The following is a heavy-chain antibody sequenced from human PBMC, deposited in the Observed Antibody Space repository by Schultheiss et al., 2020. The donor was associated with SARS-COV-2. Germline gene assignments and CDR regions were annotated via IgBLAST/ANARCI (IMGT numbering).Heavy chain of an antibody. Sequence: SETLSLTCTVSGGSISSSSYYWGWIRQPPGKGLEWIGYIYYSGSTYYNPSLKSRVTISVDTSKNQFSLKLSSVTAADTAVYYCARQGYEAVAGLDYWGQGTLVTVSS. CDR3: ARQGYEAVAGLDY. CDR1: GGSISSSSYY. CDR2: IYYSGST. V-gene: IGHV4-39*01. J-gene: IGHJ4*02. D-gene: IGHD6-19*01.